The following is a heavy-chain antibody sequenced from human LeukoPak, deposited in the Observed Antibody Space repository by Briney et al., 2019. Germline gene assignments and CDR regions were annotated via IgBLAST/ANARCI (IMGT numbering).Heavy chain of an antibody. V-gene: IGHV3-23*01. Sequence: GGSLRLSCAASGFTFSSYAMSWVRQAPGKGLEWVSAISGSGGSTYYADSVKGRFTISRDNSKNTLYLQMNTLRGEDTAVYYCAKAPSIAVAGNELDYWGQGTLVTVSS. CDR2: ISGSGGST. CDR1: GFTFSSYA. D-gene: IGHD6-19*01. CDR3: AKAPSIAVAGNELDY. J-gene: IGHJ4*02.